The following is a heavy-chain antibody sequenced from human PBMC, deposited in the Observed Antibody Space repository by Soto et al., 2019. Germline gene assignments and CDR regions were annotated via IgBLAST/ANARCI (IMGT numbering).Heavy chain of an antibody. CDR3: ARDRGIAAQYYSYYGMDV. D-gene: IGHD6-6*01. Sequence: PVKLSSKASGVTFSCYAISWLRQAPRQGLEWMGGIIPIFGTANYAQKFQGRVTITADESTSTAYMELSSLRSEDTAVYYCARDRGIAAQYYSYYGMDVWGQGTTVTVSS. V-gene: IGHV1-69*13. CDR1: GVTFSCYA. CDR2: IIPIFGTA. J-gene: IGHJ6*02.